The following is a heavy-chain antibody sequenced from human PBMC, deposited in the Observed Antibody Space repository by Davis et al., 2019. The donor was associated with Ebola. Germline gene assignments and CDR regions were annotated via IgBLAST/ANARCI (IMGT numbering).Heavy chain of an antibody. J-gene: IGHJ4*02. CDR1: GFTVSSNH. V-gene: IGHV3-53*05. Sequence: GGSLRLSCTASGFTVSSNHMRWVRQAPGKELEWVSVIYDQSTAYADAVRGRFIISRDKSNNTLYLEMSSLRVDDTAVYYCATTQWLREFDNWGQGTLVTVSS. CDR2: IYDQST. CDR3: ATTQWLREFDN. D-gene: IGHD6-19*01.